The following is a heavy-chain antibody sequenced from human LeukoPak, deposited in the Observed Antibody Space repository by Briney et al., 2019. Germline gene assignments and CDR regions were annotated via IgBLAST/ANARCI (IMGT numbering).Heavy chain of an antibody. D-gene: IGHD2-2*01. CDR3: ARHVWEKNCSSTSCLNWFDP. Sequence: SQTLSLTCAVYGGSFSGYYWSWIRQPPGKGLEWIGEINHSGSTNYNPSLKSRVTMSVDTSKNQFSLKLSSVTAADTAVYYCARHVWEKNCSSTSCLNWFDPWGQGTLVTVSS. CDR2: INHSGST. CDR1: GGSFSGYY. J-gene: IGHJ5*02. V-gene: IGHV4-34*01.